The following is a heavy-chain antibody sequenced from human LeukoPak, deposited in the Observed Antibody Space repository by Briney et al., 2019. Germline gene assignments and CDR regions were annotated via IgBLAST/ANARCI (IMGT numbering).Heavy chain of an antibody. Sequence: GGSLRLSCAASGFTFRSYAMSWVRQAPGNGLEWVSVIIGSGGNTYYADSGRGRFTISRDNSKNTLYLQMNSLRAEDTAVYYCAKDADLWFGELLPTVCDYWGQGTLVTVSS. J-gene: IGHJ4*02. CDR3: AKDADLWFGELLPTVCDY. D-gene: IGHD3-10*01. CDR2: IIGSGGNT. CDR1: GFTFRSYA. V-gene: IGHV3-23*01.